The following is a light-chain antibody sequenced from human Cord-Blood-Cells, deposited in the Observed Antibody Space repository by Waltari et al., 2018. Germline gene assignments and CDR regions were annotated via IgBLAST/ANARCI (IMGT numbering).Light chain of an antibody. V-gene: IGLV2-14*03. CDR2: DVS. Sequence: QSALTQPAPVSGSPGQSITISCTGTSSAVGGYNYASWYQQPPGKAPRLTIYDVSNRPSGFSNRFSGSKSGNTASLTISGLQAEDEADYYCSSYTSSSTYVFGTGTKVTVL. J-gene: IGLJ1*01. CDR1: SSAVGGYNY. CDR3: SSYTSSSTYV.